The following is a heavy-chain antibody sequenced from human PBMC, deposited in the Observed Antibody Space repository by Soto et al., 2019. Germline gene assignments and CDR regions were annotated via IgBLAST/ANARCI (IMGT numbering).Heavy chain of an antibody. CDR1: GFTFSNYV. J-gene: IGHJ6*01. CDR3: GREGSAVGYYGLDV. V-gene: IGHV3-30-3*01. D-gene: IGHD1-26*01. CDR2: VSFAGTNK. Sequence: QVQLVESGGGVAQPGRSLRLSGVASGFTFSNYVMHWVRRAPGKGLEWVAVVSFAGTNKYYPDSVKGRFTMSRDNSRNSLSLEMHSLTAEDTAGYYWGREGSAVGYYGLDVWGQGAPVTVSP.